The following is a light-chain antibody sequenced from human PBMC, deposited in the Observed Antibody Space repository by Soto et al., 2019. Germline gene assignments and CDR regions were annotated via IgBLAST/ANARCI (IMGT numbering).Light chain of an antibody. Sequence: EIVMTQSPATLSVSPGERATLSCRASQSVSSNLAWYQQKPGQAPRLLIYDASTRATGIPARVSGSGSGTEFTLTISSLQSEDFAVYYCQQYNNWPRTFGQGTKVDIK. CDR1: QSVSSN. CDR3: QQYNNWPRT. J-gene: IGKJ1*01. V-gene: IGKV3-15*01. CDR2: DAS.